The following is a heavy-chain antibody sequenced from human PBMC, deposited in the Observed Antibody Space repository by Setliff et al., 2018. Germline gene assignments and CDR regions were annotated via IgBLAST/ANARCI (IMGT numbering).Heavy chain of an antibody. D-gene: IGHD6-19*01. CDR3: ARDQFSSGWYGPPESYFDC. Sequence: SETLSLTCIVSGDSISGYFWSWIRQAPGKGLEWIGYIQKRGSTTTKYNPSLGSRISMSIDASKNQFSLQLSSVSDGDTAVYYCARDQFSSGWYGPPESYFDCWGQGILVTV. CDR2: IQKRGSTTT. CDR1: GDSISGYF. J-gene: IGHJ4*02. V-gene: IGHV4-59*01.